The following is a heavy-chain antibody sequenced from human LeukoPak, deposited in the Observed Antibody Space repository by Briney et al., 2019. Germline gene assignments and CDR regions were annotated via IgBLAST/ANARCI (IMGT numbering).Heavy chain of an antibody. J-gene: IGHJ4*02. CDR3: ARTQSQSGSYRYYFGY. Sequence: SETLSLTCTVSGASVGCAGYHWSWIRQPPGGGLEWIGYIYYISNTNYNPSLKSRVTMSIDPSKNQFSLKLNSVTAADTAVYYCARTQSQSGSYRYYFGYWGQGTLVTVSS. CDR2: IYYISNT. D-gene: IGHD1-26*01. CDR1: GASVGCAGYH. V-gene: IGHV4-61*08.